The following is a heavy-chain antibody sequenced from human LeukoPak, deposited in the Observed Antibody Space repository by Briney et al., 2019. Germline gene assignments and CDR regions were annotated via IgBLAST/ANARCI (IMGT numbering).Heavy chain of an antibody. J-gene: IGHJ5*02. D-gene: IGHD2-15*01. CDR3: ARAGYCSGGSCDFNWFDP. CDR2: INQSGST. CDR1: GGSFSGYY. V-gene: IGHV4-34*01. Sequence: TSETLSLTCAVYGGSFSGYYWSWIRQPPGKGLEWIGEINQSGSTNYNPSLKSRVTISVDTSKNQFSLKLSSVTAADTAMYYCARAGYCSGGSCDFNWFDPWGQGTLVTVSS.